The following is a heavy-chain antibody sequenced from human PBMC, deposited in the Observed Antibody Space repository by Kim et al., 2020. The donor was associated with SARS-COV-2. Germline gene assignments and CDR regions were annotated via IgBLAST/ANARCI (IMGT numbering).Heavy chain of an antibody. CDR3: ARRVSGTMLEY. CDR2: VYSTGSA. J-gene: IGHJ4*02. V-gene: IGHV4-39*06. Sequence: SETLSLTCTVSDDSFRTRNFYWVWIRQPPGKVLEWIGTVYSTGSAYYHPSLKSRVTISVDTSKRQFPLTLRSVTAADTAVHYCARRVSGTMLEYWGRG. D-gene: IGHD3-10*01. CDR1: DDSFRTRNFY.